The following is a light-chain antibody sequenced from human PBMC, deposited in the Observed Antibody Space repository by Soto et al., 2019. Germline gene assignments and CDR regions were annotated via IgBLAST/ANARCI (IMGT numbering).Light chain of an antibody. CDR2: DNN. Sequence: QSVLTQPPSVSAAPGQTVTISCSGSSSNIGNNYVSWYQQLPGTAPKLLIYDNNKRPSGIPDRYSGSKSGTSATLGITGRQTWDEADYYCGTWDSSLSAYVFGTGTKLTVL. CDR3: GTWDSSLSAYV. V-gene: IGLV1-51*01. J-gene: IGLJ1*01. CDR1: SSNIGNNY.